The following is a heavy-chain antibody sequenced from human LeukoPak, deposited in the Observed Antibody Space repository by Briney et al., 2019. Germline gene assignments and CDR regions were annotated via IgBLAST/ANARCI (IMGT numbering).Heavy chain of an antibody. CDR1: GFTFSNAW. CDR2: IYHSGST. D-gene: IGHD5-18*01. Sequence: PGGSLRLSCAASGFTFSNAWMNWVRQPPGKGLEWIGEIYHSGSTNYNPSLKSRVTISVDKSKNQFSLKLSSVTAADTAVYYCARDRVDTAMVYYYGMDVWGQGTTVTVSS. V-gene: IGHV4-4*02. CDR3: ARDRVDTAMVYYYGMDV. J-gene: IGHJ6*02.